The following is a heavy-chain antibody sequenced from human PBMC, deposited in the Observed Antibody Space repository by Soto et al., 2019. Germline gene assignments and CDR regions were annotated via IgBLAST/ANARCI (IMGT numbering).Heavy chain of an antibody. D-gene: IGHD6-19*01. J-gene: IGHJ5*02. Sequence: GVSVGLSCAASGFPFDDYTLPWVRQAPGKGLAWVSLISWDGGSTYYADSVKGRFTISRDNSKNSLYLQLNSLRTEDTALYYWAKDILKQWLGGRGAFDGWGQGNWITVS. CDR1: GFPFDDYT. CDR3: AKDILKQWLGGRGAFDG. V-gene: IGHV3-43*01. CDR2: ISWDGGST.